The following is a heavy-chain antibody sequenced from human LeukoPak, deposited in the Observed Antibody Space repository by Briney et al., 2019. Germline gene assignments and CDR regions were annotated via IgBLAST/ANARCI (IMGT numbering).Heavy chain of an antibody. D-gene: IGHD5-18*01. J-gene: IGHJ4*02. V-gene: IGHV1-46*01. Sequence: ASVKVSCKASGYTFTSYYMHWVRQAPGQGLEWMGIINPSGGSTSYAQKFQGRVIMTRDMSTSTVYMELSSLRSDDTAVYYCARDFGYSYGYLWGQGTLVTVSS. CDR2: INPSGGST. CDR1: GYTFTSYY. CDR3: ARDFGYSYGYL.